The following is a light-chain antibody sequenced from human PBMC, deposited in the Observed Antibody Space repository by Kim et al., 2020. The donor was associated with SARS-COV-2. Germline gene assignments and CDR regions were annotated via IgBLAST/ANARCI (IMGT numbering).Light chain of an antibody. J-gene: IGLJ2*01. CDR1: SSDVGGYNY. Sequence: GQSITISCTGTSSDVGGYNYVSWYQQHPGKAPNLMIYDVSERPSGVSNRFSGSKSGNTASLTISGLQAEDEADYYCSSYRSSSHVVFGGGTQLTVL. CDR3: SSYRSSSHVV. V-gene: IGLV2-14*03. CDR2: DVS.